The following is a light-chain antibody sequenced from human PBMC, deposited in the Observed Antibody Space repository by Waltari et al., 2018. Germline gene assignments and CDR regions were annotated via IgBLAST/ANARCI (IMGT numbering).Light chain of an antibody. CDR3: AAWDDSLILWL. Sequence: QSVLTQPPSASGTPGQRVTIPCSGRSSNIGSKYVYWYQPVPGAAPKLLSYRNNQRLSWVPDRFSGAKSGSSASPASSGLRSEDEGVYYWAAWDDSLILWLLGGGTKRTVL. V-gene: IGLV1-47*01. J-gene: IGLJ3*02. CDR1: SSNIGSKY. CDR2: RNN.